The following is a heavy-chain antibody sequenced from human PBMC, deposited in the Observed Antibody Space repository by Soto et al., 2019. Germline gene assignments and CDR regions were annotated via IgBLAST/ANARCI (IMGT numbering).Heavy chain of an antibody. CDR1: EFTFSGYA. CDR3: AKATYYDFWSGSGPFDN. D-gene: IGHD3-3*01. Sequence: WWSLRLSCTASEFTFSGYAMSWVRQAPGKGLEWVSGISGSGGSTKDADSVKGRFTISRDNSKNTLYLQMNSLRAGDTAVYYCAKATYYDFWSGSGPFDNWGQGTLVTVSS. J-gene: IGHJ4*02. V-gene: IGHV3-23*01. CDR2: ISGSGGST.